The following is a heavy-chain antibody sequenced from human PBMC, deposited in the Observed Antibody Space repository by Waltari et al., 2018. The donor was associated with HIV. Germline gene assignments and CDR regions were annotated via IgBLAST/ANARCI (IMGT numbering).Heavy chain of an antibody. CDR3: ARYLAFGGVGLVTGWFEP. CDR2: IYHSGST. V-gene: IGHV4-4*02. CDR1: GDSISNTNW. D-gene: IGHD2-21*02. Sequence: QVQLQESGPGLVKPSGTLSLTCAVSGDSISNTNWWSWVRQSPGKGLEWIGEIYHSGSTNYNPSLKSRLTISVDKSKNQLSLKLTSVTAADTAVYYCARYLAFGGVGLVTGWFEPWGQGTLVIVSS. J-gene: IGHJ5*02.